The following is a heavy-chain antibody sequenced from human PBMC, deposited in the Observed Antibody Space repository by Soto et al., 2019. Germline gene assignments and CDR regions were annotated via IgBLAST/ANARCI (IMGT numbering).Heavy chain of an antibody. D-gene: IGHD3-22*01. CDR1: GFSFSTTGVG. J-gene: IGHJ5*02. CDR2: IYWDHDK. CDR3: AHVAVVSNWFDP. V-gene: IGHV2-5*02. Sequence: QITLKESGPPLVKPTQTLTLTCTFSGFSFSTTGVGVGWIRQPPGKALEWLALIYWDHDKRYSPSLKSNLTITKDTSKTQVVLTMTNMDPVDTATYYCAHVAVVSNWFDPWGQGTLVTVSS.